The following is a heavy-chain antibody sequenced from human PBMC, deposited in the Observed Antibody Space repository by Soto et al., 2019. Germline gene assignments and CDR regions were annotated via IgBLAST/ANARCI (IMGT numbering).Heavy chain of an antibody. CDR3: ARIPVGTYMIYWSDP. D-gene: IGHD3-16*01. V-gene: IGHV4-61*08. J-gene: IGHJ5*02. CDR1: GYSFSSCDFY. CDR2: VYFSGST. Sequence: ETLSLTCTVSGYSFSSCDFYWGWLRQRPGKGLGWIGHVYFSGSTNYIPYLKSRLTMSVDTAKNQFPLKLNTVTAADTAVYYYARIPVGTYMIYWSDPWGQGTQVTVPS.